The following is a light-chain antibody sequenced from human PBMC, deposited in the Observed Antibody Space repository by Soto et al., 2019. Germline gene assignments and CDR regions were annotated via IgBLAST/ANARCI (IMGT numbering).Light chain of an antibody. V-gene: IGKV3-11*01. J-gene: IGKJ5*01. CDR2: DAS. CDR1: QSVRSY. CDR3: QQRTNWPSST. Sequence: EIVLTQSPATLSLSPGERATLSCRASQSVRSYLAWYQQKPGQAPRLLIHDASSRATGIPARFSGSGSGTDFTLTISSLEPEDFAVYYCQQRTNWPSSTFGQGHDWRLN.